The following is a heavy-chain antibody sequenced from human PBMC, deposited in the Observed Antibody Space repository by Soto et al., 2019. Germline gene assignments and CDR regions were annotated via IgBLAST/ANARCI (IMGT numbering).Heavy chain of an antibody. Sequence: ASVKVSCQASGYTFTGYFMHWVRQAPGQGLEWMGWINPNSGGTNYAQKFQGWVTMTRDTSISTAYMELSRLRSDDTAVYYCARDAATPVLARIDYWGQGTLVTVSS. V-gene: IGHV1-2*04. CDR1: GYTFTGYF. D-gene: IGHD6-25*01. CDR3: ARDAATPVLARIDY. J-gene: IGHJ4*02. CDR2: INPNSGGT.